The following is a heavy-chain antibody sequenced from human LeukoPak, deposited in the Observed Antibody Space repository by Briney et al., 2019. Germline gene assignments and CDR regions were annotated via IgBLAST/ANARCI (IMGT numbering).Heavy chain of an antibody. J-gene: IGHJ4*02. CDR2: IKQTGSEI. CDR3: ARHFGNYRRHPFDH. Sequence: GGSLRLSCVGSGFTLSSYWMSWVRQAPVKGLEWVANIKQTGSEIYYVESVEGRFTISRDNAKEALFLQMNSLSVEDTAVYYCARHFGNYRRHPFDHWGRGTLVTVSS. V-gene: IGHV3-7*01. D-gene: IGHD1-7*01. CDR1: GFTLSSYW.